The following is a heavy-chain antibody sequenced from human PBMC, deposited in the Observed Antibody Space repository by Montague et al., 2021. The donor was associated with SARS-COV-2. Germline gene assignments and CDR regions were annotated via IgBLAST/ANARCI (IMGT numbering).Heavy chain of an antibody. CDR3: ARGLALHYDFWSGYYRPEYFQH. V-gene: IGHV3-21*01. Sequence: SLRLSCAASGFTFSSYSMTWVRQAPGRGLEWVSSISSSSSYIYYADSVKGRFTISRDNAKNSLYLQMNSLRAEDTAVYYCARGLALHYDFWSGYYRPEYFQHWGQGTLVTVSS. CDR2: ISSSSSYI. J-gene: IGHJ1*01. D-gene: IGHD3-3*01. CDR1: GFTFSSYS.